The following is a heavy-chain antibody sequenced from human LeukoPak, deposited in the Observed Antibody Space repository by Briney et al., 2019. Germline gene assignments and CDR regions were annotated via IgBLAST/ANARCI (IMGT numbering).Heavy chain of an antibody. CDR1: GGSFSGYY. D-gene: IGHD3-10*02. CDR2: INHSGST. V-gene: IGHV4-34*01. Sequence: SETLSLTCAVYGGSFSGYYWSWIRQLPGKGLEWIGEINHSGSTNYNPSLKSRITISVDTSKNQFSLKVTSVTAADTAVYYCTRVPVMFGGWFDYWGQGALVTVSS. J-gene: IGHJ4*02. CDR3: TRVPVMFGGWFDY.